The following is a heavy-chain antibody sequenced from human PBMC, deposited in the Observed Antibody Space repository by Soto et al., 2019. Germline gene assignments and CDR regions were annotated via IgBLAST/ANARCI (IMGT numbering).Heavy chain of an antibody. Sequence: QVQLVESGGGVVQPGRSLRLSCAASGFTFSSHGMHWVRQAPGKGLEWLSLIWFDGSNQYYADSVKGRFTISRDNSMNTLYLQMNSLRAEDTAVYYCAREYGVYPDYWGQGTVVTVSS. CDR2: IWFDGSNQ. CDR3: AREYGVYPDY. V-gene: IGHV3-33*01. CDR1: GFTFSSHG. J-gene: IGHJ4*02. D-gene: IGHD4-17*01.